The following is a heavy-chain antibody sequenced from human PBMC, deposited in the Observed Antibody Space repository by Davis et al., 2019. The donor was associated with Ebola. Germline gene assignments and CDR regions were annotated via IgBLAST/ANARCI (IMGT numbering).Heavy chain of an antibody. CDR3: ARVVAAATDAFDI. D-gene: IGHD6-13*01. CDR2: ISGSGGST. CDR1: GFTFSGYA. V-gene: IGHV3-23*01. Sequence: GESLKISCSEAGFTFSGYAMTWVRQAPGKGLEWVSAISGSGGSTYYADSVKGRFTISRDNAKNSLYLQMNSLRAEDTAVYYCARVVAAATDAFDIWGQGTMVTVSS. J-gene: IGHJ3*02.